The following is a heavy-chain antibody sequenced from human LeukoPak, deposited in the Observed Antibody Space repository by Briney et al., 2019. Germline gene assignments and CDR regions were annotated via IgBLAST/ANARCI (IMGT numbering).Heavy chain of an antibody. CDR3: ARGGGVVIEFDY. V-gene: IGHV4-34*01. Sequence: SETLSLTCAVYGGSFSGYYWSWIRQPPGKGLEWIGEINHSGSTNHNPSLKSRVTMSVDTSKNQFSLKLSSVTAADTAVCYCARGGGVVIEFDYWGQGTLVTVSS. J-gene: IGHJ4*02. D-gene: IGHD3-3*01. CDR1: GGSFSGYY. CDR2: INHSGST.